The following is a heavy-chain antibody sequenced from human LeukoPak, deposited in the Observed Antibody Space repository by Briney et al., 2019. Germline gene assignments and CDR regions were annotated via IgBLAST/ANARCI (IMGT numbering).Heavy chain of an antibody. D-gene: IGHD3-10*01. CDR1: GYSFTSYW. CDR3: ARRTDYYGSGNSGYYYYYGMDV. Sequence: GESLKISCKGSGYSFTSYWIGWVRQMPGKGLEWMGLIYPGDSDTNYSPSFQGHVTISADKSISTAYLQWSSLKASDTAMYYCARRTDYYGSGNSGYYYYYGMDVWGQGTTVTVSS. J-gene: IGHJ6*02. CDR2: IYPGDSDT. V-gene: IGHV5-51*01.